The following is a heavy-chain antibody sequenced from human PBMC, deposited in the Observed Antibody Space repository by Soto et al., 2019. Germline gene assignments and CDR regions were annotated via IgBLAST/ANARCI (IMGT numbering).Heavy chain of an antibody. CDR2: MNPNSGKA. J-gene: IGHJ2*01. CDR1: GYTFTSYD. V-gene: IGHV1-8*01. Sequence: QVQLVQSGAEVKKPGASVKVSCKASGYTFTSYDINWVRQAAGQGLEWIGWMNPNSGKAVYAQKFQGRVTMAGNTSISTAYMELSSLRSDDTAVYFCARGLVLVSAPYWYFDLWGRGTLVTVSS. D-gene: IGHD6-13*01. CDR3: ARGLVLVSAPYWYFDL.